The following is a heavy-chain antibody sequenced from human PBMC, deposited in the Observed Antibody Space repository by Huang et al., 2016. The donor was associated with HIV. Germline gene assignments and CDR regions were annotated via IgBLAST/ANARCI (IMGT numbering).Heavy chain of an antibody. CDR3: ARARGYYYYGMDV. CDR1: GYTFTSYG. J-gene: IGHJ6*02. CDR2: IRAYNGNT. V-gene: IGHV1-18*04. Sequence: QVQLVQSGAEVKKPGASVKVSCKASGYTFTSYGISWVRQAPGQGLEWRGWIRAYNGNTNYAQKLQGRVTMTTDTSTSTDYMELRSLRSDDTAVYYCARARGYYYYGMDVWGQGTTVTVSS.